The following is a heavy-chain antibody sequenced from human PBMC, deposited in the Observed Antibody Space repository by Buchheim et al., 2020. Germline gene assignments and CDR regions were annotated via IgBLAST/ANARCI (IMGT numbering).Heavy chain of an antibody. CDR1: GFSSSSFA. Sequence: EVQLLESGGGSVQPGGSLRLSCAASGFSSSSFAMSWARQAPGTGLEWVSGISSSGRNTYYADSVKGRFTISRDNSKNALYLQMNSLRIEDTALYYCVKPSSGWTSFDNWGRGTL. D-gene: IGHD6-19*01. J-gene: IGHJ4*02. CDR3: VKPSSGWTSFDN. V-gene: IGHV3-23*01. CDR2: ISSSGRNT.